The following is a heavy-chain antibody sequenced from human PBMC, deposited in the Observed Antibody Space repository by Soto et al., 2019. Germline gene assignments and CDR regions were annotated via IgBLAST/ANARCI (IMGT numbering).Heavy chain of an antibody. CDR2: ISGSGGST. V-gene: IGHV3-23*01. J-gene: IGHJ4*02. CDR3: AKAPHGRLGSGQGLVLDY. D-gene: IGHD6-19*01. CDR1: GFTFSSYA. Sequence: GGSLRLSCAASGFTFSSYAMSWVRQAPGKGLEWVSAISGSGGSTYYADSVKGRFTISRDNSKNTLYLQMNSLRAEDTAVYYCAKAPHGRLGSGQGLVLDYWGQGTLVTVSS.